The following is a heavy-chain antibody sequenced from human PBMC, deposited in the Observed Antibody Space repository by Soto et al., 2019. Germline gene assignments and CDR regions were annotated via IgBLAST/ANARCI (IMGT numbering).Heavy chain of an antibody. CDR3: ASARIGYSYGIYGMDV. CDR1: GGSISSYY. J-gene: IGHJ6*02. D-gene: IGHD5-18*01. CDR2: IYYSGST. Sequence: SETLSLTCTVSGGSISSYYWSWIRQPPGKGLEWIGYIYYSGSTNYNPSLKSQVTISVDTSKNQFSLKLSSVTAADTAVYYCASARIGYSYGIYGMDVWGQGTTVTVSS. V-gene: IGHV4-59*01.